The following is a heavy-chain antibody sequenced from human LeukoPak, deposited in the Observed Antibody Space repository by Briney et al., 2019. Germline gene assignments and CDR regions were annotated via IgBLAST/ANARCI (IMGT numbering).Heavy chain of an antibody. CDR2: INHSGST. D-gene: IGHD3-22*01. Sequence: SETLSLTCAVSGGSFSGFYWSWIRQPPGKGLEWIGEINHSGSTTYNPSLKSRVTMSIDTSKNQFSLKVSSVTAADTAVYYCAREAMIVVVANAFDIWGQGTMVTVSS. CDR3: AREAMIVVVANAFDI. J-gene: IGHJ3*02. V-gene: IGHV4-34*01. CDR1: GGSFSGFY.